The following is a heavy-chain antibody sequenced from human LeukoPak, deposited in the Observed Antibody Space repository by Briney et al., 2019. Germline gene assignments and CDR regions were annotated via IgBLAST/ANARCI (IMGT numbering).Heavy chain of an antibody. CDR1: GFTFSSYA. CDR3: AKDFTPVPLGVFDS. D-gene: IGHD2-8*01. V-gene: IGHV3-23*01. CDR2: ISGSGDIT. Sequence: GGSLRLSCAASGFTFSSYAMSWVRQAPGKGLEWVSSISGSGDITCYADSVKGRFTISRDNSENTLYLQMTSLRAEDTAVYYCAKDFTPVPLGVFDSWGQGALVTVSS. J-gene: IGHJ4*02.